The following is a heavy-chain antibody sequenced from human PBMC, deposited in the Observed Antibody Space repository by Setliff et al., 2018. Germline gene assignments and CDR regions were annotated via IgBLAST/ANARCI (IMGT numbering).Heavy chain of an antibody. Sequence: PSETLSLTCIVSGASITSDGYYWSWIRQHPVKGLEWIGYIYYNGDTYYNPYLKSRFAISLDTSKNHFSLELSSVTAADTAVFDCARLPGYCIGGTCSGYYTFDIWGQGTMVTVSS. D-gene: IGHD2-15*01. V-gene: IGHV4-31*03. CDR1: GASITSDGYY. J-gene: IGHJ3*02. CDR2: IYYNGDT. CDR3: ARLPGYCIGGTCSGYYTFDI.